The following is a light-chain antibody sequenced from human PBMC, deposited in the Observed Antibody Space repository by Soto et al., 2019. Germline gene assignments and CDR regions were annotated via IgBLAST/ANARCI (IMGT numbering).Light chain of an antibody. Sequence: QSVLTQPPSVSAAPGQKVTISCSGSSSNIGNNYVSWYQQLPGTAPKLLIYDNNKRPSGIPDRFSGSKSGTSATLGITGLQTGDEADHYCGTWDSSLSAVVFGGGTKVTVL. CDR3: GTWDSSLSAVV. J-gene: IGLJ2*01. CDR2: DNN. CDR1: SSNIGNNY. V-gene: IGLV1-51*01.